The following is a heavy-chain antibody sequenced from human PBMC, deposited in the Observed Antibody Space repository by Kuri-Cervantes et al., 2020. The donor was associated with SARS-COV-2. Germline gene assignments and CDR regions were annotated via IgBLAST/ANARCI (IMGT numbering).Heavy chain of an antibody. V-gene: IGHV4-34*01. CDR1: GGSFSDYY. D-gene: IGHD6-6*01. J-gene: IGHJ4*02. CDR3: ARVLAARPGVVDY. CDR2: INHSGST. Sequence: SETLSLTCAVYGGSFSDYYWIWIRQPPGKGLEWIGEINHSGSTNYNPSLKRRVTISVDTSKNQFSLKLRSVTAADTAVYYCARVLAARPGVVDYWGQGTLVTVSS.